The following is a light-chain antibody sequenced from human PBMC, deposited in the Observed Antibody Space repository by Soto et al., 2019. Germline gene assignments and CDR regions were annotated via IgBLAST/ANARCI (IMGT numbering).Light chain of an antibody. J-gene: IGKJ1*01. CDR2: WAS. V-gene: IGKV4-1*01. Sequence: DIVMTQSPDSLAVSLGERATINCKSSQSVLYSSNNKNYLAWYQQKPGQPPKLLIYWASTRESGVPDRFSGSGSGTDFTLTISRLQAEDVAVYYCQQYYSTPWTFGQGTKVDSK. CDR3: QQYYSTPWT. CDR1: QSVLYSSNNKNY.